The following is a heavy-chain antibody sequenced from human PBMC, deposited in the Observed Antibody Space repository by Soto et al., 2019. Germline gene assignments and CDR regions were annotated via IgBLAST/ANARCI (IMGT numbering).Heavy chain of an antibody. V-gene: IGHV3-74*02. J-gene: IGHJ5*02. CDR2: IKSDGRST. CDR1: GFTFSGHW. CDR3: ARSDWFDP. Sequence: EVQLVESGGGLVQTGGSLRLSCAASGFTFSGHWMHWVRQAPGKGLVWVSRIKSDGRSTSYADSVKGRFTVSRDNAKNTLYLQMNSLRAEDTAVYYCARSDWFDPWGQGTLVTVSS.